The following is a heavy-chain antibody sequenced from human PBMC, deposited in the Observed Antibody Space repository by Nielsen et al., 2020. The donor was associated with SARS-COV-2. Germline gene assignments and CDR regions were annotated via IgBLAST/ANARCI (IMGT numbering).Heavy chain of an antibody. Sequence: GESLKISCLASGFAFSRYSMHWVRQTPGMGLEWVAAVSYDGSHKYYSDSVRGRFTISRDNAKNSLYLQMNSLRAEDTALYYCAKADYYDSSSYSDYWGQGTLVTVSS. V-gene: IGHV3-30-3*01. CDR2: VSYDGSHK. CDR3: AKADYYDSSSYSDY. CDR1: GFAFSRYS. J-gene: IGHJ4*02. D-gene: IGHD3-22*01.